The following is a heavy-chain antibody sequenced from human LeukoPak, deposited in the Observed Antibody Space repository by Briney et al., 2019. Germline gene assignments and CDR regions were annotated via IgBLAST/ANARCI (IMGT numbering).Heavy chain of an antibody. J-gene: IGHJ5*02. D-gene: IGHD1-1*01. V-gene: IGHV4-59*12. CDR2: IYYSGST. CDR1: GGSISSYY. CDR3: ASQTYTNWFDP. Sequence: SETLSLTCTVSGGSISSYYWSWIRQPPGKGLEWIGYIYYSGSTNYNPSLKSRVTISVDTSKNQFSLKLSSVTAADTAVYYCASQTYTNWFDPWGQGTLVTVSS.